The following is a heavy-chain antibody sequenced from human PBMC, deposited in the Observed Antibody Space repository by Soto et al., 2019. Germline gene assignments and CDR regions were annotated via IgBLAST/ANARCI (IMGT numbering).Heavy chain of an antibody. CDR3: ASRGISSDGRVY. J-gene: IGHJ4*02. Sequence: QVQLVESGGGLVKPGGSLRLSCAASGFTFSDYYMSWIRQAPGKGLEWVSYISSSGSTIYYADSVKGRFPISGDNAKNSLYLPMIRLRAQYTSVYYCASRGISSDGRVYWGQGTLVTVSS. V-gene: IGHV3-11*01. CDR1: GFTFSDYY. D-gene: IGHD2-15*01. CDR2: ISSSGSTI.